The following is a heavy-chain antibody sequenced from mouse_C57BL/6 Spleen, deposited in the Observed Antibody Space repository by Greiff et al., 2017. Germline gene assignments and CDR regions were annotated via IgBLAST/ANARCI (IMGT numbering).Heavy chain of an antibody. J-gene: IGHJ3*01. CDR1: GYSITSGYY. CDR2: ISYDGSN. V-gene: IGHV3-6*01. D-gene: IGHD1-1*01. CDR3: ARGGYGSSYPWFAY. Sequence: DVKLVESGPGLVKPSQSLSLTCSVTGYSITSGYYWNWIRQFPGNKLEWMGYISYDGSNNYNPSLKNRISITRDTSKNQFFLKLNSVTTEDTATYYCARGGYGSSYPWFAYWGQGTLVTVSA.